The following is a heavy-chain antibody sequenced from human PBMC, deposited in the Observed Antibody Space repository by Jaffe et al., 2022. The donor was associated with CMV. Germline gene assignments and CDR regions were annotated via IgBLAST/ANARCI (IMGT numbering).Heavy chain of an antibody. CDR2: IKQDGSEK. D-gene: IGHD4-17*01. CDR3: ARVWVVTVTTWVYYYYYYMDV. J-gene: IGHJ6*03. CDR1: GFTFSSYW. V-gene: IGHV3-7*03. Sequence: EVQLVESGGGLVQPGGSLRLSCAASGFTFSSYWMSWVRQAPGKGLEWVANIKQDGSEKYYVDSVKGRFTISRDNAKNSLYLQMNSLRAEDTAVYYCARVWVVTVTTWVYYYYYYMDVWGKGTTVTVSS.